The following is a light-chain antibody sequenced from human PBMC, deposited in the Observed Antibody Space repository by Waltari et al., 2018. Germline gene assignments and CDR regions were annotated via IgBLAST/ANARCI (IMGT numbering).Light chain of an antibody. J-gene: IGKJ1*01. CDR1: QSVSSN. CDR2: GAS. V-gene: IGKV3-15*01. CDR3: QQYNNWPGT. Sequence: EIVMTQSPATLSVSPGERATLSCRASQSVSSNLAWYQQKPGQAPRLLIYGASTRATGIPARFSGSWSGTEVTLTISSLQSEDFAVYYCQQYNNWPGTFGQGTKVEIK.